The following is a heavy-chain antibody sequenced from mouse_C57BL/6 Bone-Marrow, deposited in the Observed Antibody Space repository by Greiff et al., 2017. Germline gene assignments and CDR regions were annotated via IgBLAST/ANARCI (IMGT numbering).Heavy chain of an antibody. J-gene: IGHJ1*03. CDR1: GFNINDYY. CDR3: NTCYGSSYWYFDV. D-gene: IGHD1-1*01. Sequence: EVQLQQSGAELVRPGASVKLSCTASGFNINDYYMHWVKQRPEQGLEWIGWIDPENGDTESAAKFQGKATITADTSSNTAYLQLSSLTSEDSAVYYCNTCYGSSYWYFDVWGTGTTVTVSS. CDR2: IDPENGDT. V-gene: IGHV14-4*01.